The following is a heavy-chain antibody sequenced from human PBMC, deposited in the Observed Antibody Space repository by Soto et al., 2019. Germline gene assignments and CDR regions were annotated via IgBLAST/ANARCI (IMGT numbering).Heavy chain of an antibody. J-gene: IGHJ3*02. V-gene: IGHV2-5*01. D-gene: IGHD2-15*01. CDR3: AHRHDLGGFDI. Sequence: QITLKESRPTLVKPTQTLTLTCTFSGFSLNTRAVGVGWIRQAPGKALEWLALINWNDYERYSPSLKDRLTITKDTSKNHVVLTMTKIGPVDTATYYCAHRHDLGGFDIWGQGTAVTVSS. CDR1: GFSLNTRAVG. CDR2: INWNDYE.